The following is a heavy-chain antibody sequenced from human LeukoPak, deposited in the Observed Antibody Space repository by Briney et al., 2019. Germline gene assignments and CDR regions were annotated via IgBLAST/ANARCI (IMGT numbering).Heavy chain of an antibody. CDR3: AKVPGTLRKWLVYFDY. CDR2: ISGSGGST. D-gene: IGHD6-19*01. V-gene: IGHV3-23*01. J-gene: IGHJ4*02. Sequence: GGSLRLFCAASGFTFSSYAMSWVRQAPGKGLEWVSAISGSGGSTYYADSVKGRFTISRDNSKNTLYLQMNSLRAEDTAVYYCAKVPGTLRKWLVYFDYWGQGTLVTVSS. CDR1: GFTFSSYA.